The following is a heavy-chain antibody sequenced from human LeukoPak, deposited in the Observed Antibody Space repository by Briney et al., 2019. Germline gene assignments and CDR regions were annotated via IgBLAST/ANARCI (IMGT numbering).Heavy chain of an antibody. J-gene: IGHJ4*02. CDR3: ARDRGSGWFYFDY. CDR1: GFTFSTYW. D-gene: IGHD6-19*01. CDR2: IHSDGSST. V-gene: IGHV3-74*01. Sequence: PGGSLRLSCAASGFTFSTYWMHWVRQVPGKGLVWVSRIHSDGSSTNYADSVRGRFTISRDNAKNTVYLQMNSLRVDDTAVYYCARDRGSGWFYFDYWGQGTLVTVSS.